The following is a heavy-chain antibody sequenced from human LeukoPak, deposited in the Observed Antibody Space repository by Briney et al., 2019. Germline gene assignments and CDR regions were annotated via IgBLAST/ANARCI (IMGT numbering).Heavy chain of an antibody. D-gene: IGHD5-12*01. CDR3: VKGIVATISYFDY. CDR1: GFTFSSYA. V-gene: IGHV3-64D*06. CDR2: ISSNGGST. Sequence: GGSLRLSCSASGFTFSSYAMHWVRQAPGKGLEYVSAISSNGGSTYYADSVKGRFTISRDNSKNTLYLQMSSLRAEDTAVYYCVKGIVATISYFDYWGQGTLVTVSP. J-gene: IGHJ4*02.